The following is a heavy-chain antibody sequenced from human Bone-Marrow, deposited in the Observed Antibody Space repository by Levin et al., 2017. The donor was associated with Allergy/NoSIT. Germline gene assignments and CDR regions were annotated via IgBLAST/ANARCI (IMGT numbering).Heavy chain of an antibody. D-gene: IGHD1-26*01. V-gene: IGHV3-9*01. CDR2: ISWNSDIV. J-gene: IGHJ2*01. CDR3: VKDLYLLVGGTSLDL. Sequence: QPGGSLRLSCAASGFTFDDYAMHWVRQAPGKGLDWVSGISWNSDIVAYADSVKGRFTITRDNAKNSLYLQMNSLRPEDTALYYCVKDLYLLVGGTSLDLWGRGTLVTVSS. CDR1: GFTFDDYA.